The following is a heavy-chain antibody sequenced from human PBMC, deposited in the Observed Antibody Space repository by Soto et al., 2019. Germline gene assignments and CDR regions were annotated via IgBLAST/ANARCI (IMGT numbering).Heavy chain of an antibody. CDR2: IIPIFGTA. J-gene: IGHJ4*02. CDR3: ARAVAGTGGYLDY. D-gene: IGHD6-19*01. CDR1: GGTFSSYA. V-gene: IGHV1-69*06. Sequence: SVKVSCKASGGTFSSYAISWVRQAPGQGLEWMGGIIPIFGTANYAQKFQGRVTITADKSTSTAYMELSSLRSEDTAVYYCARAVAGTGGYLDYWGQGTLVTVSS.